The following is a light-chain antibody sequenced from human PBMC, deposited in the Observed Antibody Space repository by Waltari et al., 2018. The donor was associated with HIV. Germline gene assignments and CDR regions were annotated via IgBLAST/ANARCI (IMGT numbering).Light chain of an antibody. J-gene: IGLJ3*02. V-gene: IGLV2-8*01. CDR3: VSYAGINDRWV. CDR2: EVA. CDR1: SSAVGCYDH. Sequence: QSALTQPPSSSGSPGHSVTISCTCTSSAVGCYDHVSVYQQHPGKAPKRLVYEVAKRAPGVPDRFSGSKSGNTASLTVSGLQAEDEAHYYCVSYAGINDRWVFGGGTKLTVL.